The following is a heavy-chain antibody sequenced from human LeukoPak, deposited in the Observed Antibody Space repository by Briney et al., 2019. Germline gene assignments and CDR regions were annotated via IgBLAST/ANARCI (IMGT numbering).Heavy chain of an antibody. V-gene: IGHV1-69*01. Sequence: SVRVSCKASGGTFSSYAISWVRQAPGQGLERMGGIIPIFGTANYAQKFQGRVTITADESTSTAYMELSSLRSEDTAVYYCARVYCSGGSCYDYWGQGTLVTVSS. CDR2: IIPIFGTA. CDR1: GGTFSSYA. J-gene: IGHJ4*02. CDR3: ARVYCSGGSCYDY. D-gene: IGHD2-15*01.